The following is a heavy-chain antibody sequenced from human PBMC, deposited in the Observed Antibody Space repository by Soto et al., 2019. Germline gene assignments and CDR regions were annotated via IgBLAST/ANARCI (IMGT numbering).Heavy chain of an antibody. CDR2: ITSSGDRT. CDR3: ARGVERDCSSDRCLAYWSDP. CDR1: GFIFNTYA. Sequence: EVQLLESGGGLVQPGSSLRLSCAGSGFIFNTYAMSWVRQAPGEGLEWVSAITSSGDRTFYADSVKGRFTISRDNSRKTLSLQMSRLRAEGTAVYYWARGVERDCSSDRCLAYWSDPWAPGTLVTAS. V-gene: IGHV3-23*01. J-gene: IGHJ5*02. D-gene: IGHD2-2*01.